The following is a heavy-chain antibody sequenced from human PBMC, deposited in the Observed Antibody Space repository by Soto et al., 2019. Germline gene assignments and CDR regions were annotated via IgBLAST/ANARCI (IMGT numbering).Heavy chain of an antibody. D-gene: IGHD3-10*01. CDR1: GGTFSSYA. Sequence: QVQLVQSGAEVKKPGSSVKVSCKASGGTFSSYAISWVRQAPGQGLEWMGGIIPIFGTANYVQKFQGRVTITADESTSTAYMELSSLRSEDTAVYYCARENDGSGSYYRYGMDVWGQGTTVTVSS. CDR3: ARENDGSGSYYRYGMDV. J-gene: IGHJ6*02. CDR2: IIPIFGTA. V-gene: IGHV1-69*01.